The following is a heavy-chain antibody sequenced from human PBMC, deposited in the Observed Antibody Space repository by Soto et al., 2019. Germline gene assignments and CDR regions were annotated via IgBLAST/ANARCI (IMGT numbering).Heavy chain of an antibody. CDR1: GYSFTSYW. CDR2: IYPGDSDT. V-gene: IGHV5-51*01. D-gene: IGHD6-13*01. J-gene: IGHJ6*03. Sequence: GESLKISSKGSGYSFTSYWSGWVRQMPGKGLEWMGIIYPGDSDTRYSPSFQGQVTISADKSISTAYLQWSSLKASDTAMYYCARLELREAAATKVHYYCYMDVWGKGTTVTVSS. CDR3: ARLELREAAATKVHYYCYMDV.